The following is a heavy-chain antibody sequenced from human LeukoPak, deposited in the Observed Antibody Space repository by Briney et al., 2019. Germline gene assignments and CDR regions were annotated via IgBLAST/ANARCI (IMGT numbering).Heavy chain of an antibody. V-gene: IGHV1-69*05. J-gene: IGHJ4*02. Sequence: SVKVSCKASGYTFTSYAISWVRQAPGQGLEWMGRIIPIFGTANYAQKFQGRVTITTDESTSTAYMELSSLRSEDTAVYYCARGEFLAVAGTASFDYWGQGTLVTVSS. D-gene: IGHD6-19*01. CDR1: GYTFTSYA. CDR3: ARGEFLAVAGTASFDY. CDR2: IIPIFGTA.